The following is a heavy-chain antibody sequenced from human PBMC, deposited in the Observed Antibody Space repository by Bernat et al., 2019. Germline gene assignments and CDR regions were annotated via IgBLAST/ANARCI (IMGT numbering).Heavy chain of an antibody. CDR3: ARADGNSFWFDP. J-gene: IGHJ5*02. V-gene: IGHV3-23*01. CDR2: ISGSGGST. CDR1: GFTFSSYA. Sequence: EVQLLESGGGLVQPGGSLRLSCAASGFTFSSYAMSWVRQAPGKGLEWVSAISGSGGSTYYADSVKGRFTISRDNSKNTLYLQMNSLRAEDTAVYYCARADGNSFWFDPWGQGTLVTVSS. D-gene: IGHD4-23*01.